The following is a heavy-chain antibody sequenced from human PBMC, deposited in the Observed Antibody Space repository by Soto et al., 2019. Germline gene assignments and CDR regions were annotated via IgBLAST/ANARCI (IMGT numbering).Heavy chain of an antibody. CDR3: ARASAEGYYYYYGMDV. V-gene: IGHV4-59*01. D-gene: IGHD6-19*01. CDR2: IYYSGST. J-gene: IGHJ6*02. CDR1: GGSISSYY. Sequence: QVQLQESGPGLVKPSETLSLTCTVSGGSISSYYWSWIRQPPGKGLEWIGYIYYSGSTNYNPSLKNRVPIAVDTSKNQFSLKLSSVTAADTAVYYCARASAEGYYYYYGMDVWGQGTTVTVS.